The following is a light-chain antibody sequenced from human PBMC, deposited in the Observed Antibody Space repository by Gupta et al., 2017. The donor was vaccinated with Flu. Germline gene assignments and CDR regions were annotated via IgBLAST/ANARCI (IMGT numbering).Light chain of an antibody. J-gene: IGKJ2*01. V-gene: IGKV1-5*03. CDR3: QQYHSYPIT. CDR1: PRINTW. CDR2: KAS. Sequence: PSPLSASVGDKGAITCRASPRINTWLAWYKQKLGKAPTVLIYKASTLKSGVPSRFSGSGSVTEFTLTISGLQPEDFATYYCQQYHSYPITFGQGTKVEIK.